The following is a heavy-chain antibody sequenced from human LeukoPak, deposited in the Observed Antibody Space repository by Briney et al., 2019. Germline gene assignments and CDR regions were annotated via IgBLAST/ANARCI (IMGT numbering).Heavy chain of an antibody. CDR2: IYYSGST. CDR1: GGSISSSSYY. V-gene: IGHV4-39*01. D-gene: IGHD3-22*01. Sequence: KASETLSLTCTVSGGSISSSSYYWGWIRQPPGKGLEWIGSIYYSGSTYYNPSLKSRVTISVDTSKNQFSLKLSSVTAADTAVYYCARHTYYYDSSGYDDAIDIWGQGTMVTVSS. J-gene: IGHJ3*02. CDR3: ARHTYYYDSSGYDDAIDI.